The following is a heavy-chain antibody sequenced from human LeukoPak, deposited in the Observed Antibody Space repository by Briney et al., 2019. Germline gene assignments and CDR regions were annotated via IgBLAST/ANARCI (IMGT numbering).Heavy chain of an antibody. Sequence: ASVKVSCKASGYTFTGYYMHWVRQAPGQGLEWMGWINPNSGGTNYAQKFQGRVTMTRDTSISTAYMELSRLRSDDTAVYYCASKYCSGGNCDFPLLDYWGQGTLVTVSS. J-gene: IGHJ4*02. V-gene: IGHV1-2*02. CDR2: INPNSGGT. CDR3: ASKYCSGGNCDFPLLDY. D-gene: IGHD2-15*01. CDR1: GYTFTGYY.